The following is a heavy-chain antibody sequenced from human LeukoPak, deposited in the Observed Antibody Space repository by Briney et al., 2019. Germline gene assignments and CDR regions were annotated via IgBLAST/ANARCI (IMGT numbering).Heavy chain of an antibody. J-gene: IGHJ3*02. CDR1: GFTFSSYG. CDR3: AKDSSTTGTTGAFDI. CDR2: IRYDGSNK. Sequence: GGSLRLSCAASGFTFSSYGTHWVRQAPGKGLEWVAFIRYDGSNKYYADSVKGRFTISRDNSKNTLYLQMNSLRAEDTAVYYCAKDSSTTGTTGAFDIWGQGTMVTVSS. D-gene: IGHD1-1*01. V-gene: IGHV3-30*02.